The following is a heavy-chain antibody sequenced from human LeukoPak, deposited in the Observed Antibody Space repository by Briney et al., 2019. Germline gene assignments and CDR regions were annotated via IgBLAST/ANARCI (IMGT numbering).Heavy chain of an antibody. Sequence: YPSETLSLTCTVSGGSISSYYWSWIRQPPGKGLKWIGFIHYGGSTNYNPSLKSRVTISVDTSKNQFSLKLSSLTAEDTAVYYCVRGVLGYSYRLHIDYWGQGTLVTVSS. D-gene: IGHD5-18*01. J-gene: IGHJ4*02. CDR3: VRGVLGYSYRLHIDY. CDR2: IHYGGST. V-gene: IGHV4-59*01. CDR1: GGSISSYY.